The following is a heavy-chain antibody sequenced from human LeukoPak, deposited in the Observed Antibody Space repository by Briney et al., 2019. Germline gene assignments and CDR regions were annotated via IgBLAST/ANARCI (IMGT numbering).Heavy chain of an antibody. J-gene: IGHJ5*02. CDR3: ATVPEYYCSGGSCYRVELEAFDP. CDR1: GGTFSSYA. CDR2: FDPEDGET. V-gene: IGHV1-24*01. Sequence: ASVKVSCKASGGTFSSYAISWVRQAPGQGLEWMGGFDPEDGETIHAQKFQGRVTMTEDTSTDTAYMELSSLRSEDTAVYYCATVPEYYCSGGSCYRVELEAFDPWGQGTLVTVSS. D-gene: IGHD2-15*01.